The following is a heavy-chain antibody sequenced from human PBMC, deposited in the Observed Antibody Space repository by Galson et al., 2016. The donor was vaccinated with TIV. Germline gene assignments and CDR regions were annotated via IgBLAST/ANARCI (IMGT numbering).Heavy chain of an antibody. CDR2: INPNTGDT. CDR1: GYTFTGYY. V-gene: IGHV1-2*06. D-gene: IGHD3-22*01. Sequence: SVKVSCKASGYTFTGYYMDWVRQAPGQGIEWMGRINPNTGDTNYAQNFQGRVTMTRDTSISTAYMELSRLRSDDTAVYYCARGREYDDSGPYYCYYMDVWGKGTTVTVSS. CDR3: ARGREYDDSGPYYCYYMDV. J-gene: IGHJ6*03.